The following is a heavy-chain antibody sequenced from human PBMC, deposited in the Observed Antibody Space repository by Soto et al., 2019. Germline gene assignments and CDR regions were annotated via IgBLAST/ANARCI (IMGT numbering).Heavy chain of an antibody. CDR2: INPSGGST. Sequence: ASVKVSCKASGYTFTSSYMHWVRQAPGQGLEWMGMINPSGGSTTYAQKFQGRVTMTRDTSTSTVYMGLSSLRSEDTAVFYCARDQGIAARLFDYWGQGTLVTVSS. D-gene: IGHD6-6*01. CDR3: ARDQGIAARLFDY. CDR1: GYTFTSSY. V-gene: IGHV1-46*01. J-gene: IGHJ4*02.